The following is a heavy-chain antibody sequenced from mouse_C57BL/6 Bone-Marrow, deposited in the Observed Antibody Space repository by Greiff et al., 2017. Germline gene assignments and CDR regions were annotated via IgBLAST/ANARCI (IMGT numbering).Heavy chain of an antibody. V-gene: IGHV1-61*01. CDR3: ARTGTGSYAMDY. J-gene: IGHJ4*01. D-gene: IGHD4-1*01. CDR1: GYTFTSYW. CDR2: IYPSDSET. Sequence: VKLQQPGAELVRPGSSVKLSCKASGYTFTSYWMDWVKQRPGQGLEWIGNIYPSDSETHYNQKFKDKATLTVDKSSSTAYMQLSSLTSEDSAVYYCARTGTGSYAMDYWGQGTSVTVSS.